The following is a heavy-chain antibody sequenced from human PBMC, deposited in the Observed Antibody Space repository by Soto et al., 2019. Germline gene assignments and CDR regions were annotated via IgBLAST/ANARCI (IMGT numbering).Heavy chain of an antibody. J-gene: IGHJ4*02. D-gene: IGHD5-18*01. CDR1: GFTFSSYG. Sequence: GGSPRLSCAASGFTFSSYGMHWVRQAPGKGLEWVAVISYDGSNKYYADSVKGRFTISRDNFKNTLYLQMNSLRAEDTAVYYCAKEMATANFDYWGQGTLVTVSS. CDR2: ISYDGSNK. CDR3: AKEMATANFDY. V-gene: IGHV3-30*18.